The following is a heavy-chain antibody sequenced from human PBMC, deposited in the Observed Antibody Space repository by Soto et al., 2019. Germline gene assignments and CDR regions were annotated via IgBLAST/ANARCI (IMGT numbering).Heavy chain of an antibody. CDR1: GFTFSSYG. V-gene: IGHV3-33*01. CDR2: IWDDGSNK. D-gene: IGHD6-13*01. Sequence: GGSLRLSCAASGFTFSSYGMHWVRQAPGKGLEWVAVIWDDGSNKYYADSVKGRFTISRDNSKNTLYLQMNSLRAEDTAVYYCARDQLLPGAAAGSIFDYWGQGTLVTVSS. J-gene: IGHJ4*02. CDR3: ARDQLLPGAAAGSIFDY.